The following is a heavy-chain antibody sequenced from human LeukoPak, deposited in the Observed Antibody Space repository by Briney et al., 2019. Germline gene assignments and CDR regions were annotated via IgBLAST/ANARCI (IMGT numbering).Heavy chain of an antibody. D-gene: IGHD4-11*01. CDR3: TKGRSNHY. J-gene: IGHJ4*02. Sequence: PGGSLRLSCAASGFTFSDFWMGWVRQAPGKGLEWVANINQGGSESYYVDSVKGRFTISRDNAKKSLFLQMHSLRAEDTAVYYCTKGRSNHYWGQGTLVTVST. CDR1: GFTFSDFW. CDR2: INQGGSES. V-gene: IGHV3-7*01.